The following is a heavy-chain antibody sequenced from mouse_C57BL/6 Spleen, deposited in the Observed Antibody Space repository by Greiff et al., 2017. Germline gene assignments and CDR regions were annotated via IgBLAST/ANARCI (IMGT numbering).Heavy chain of an antibody. V-gene: IGHV1-53*01. CDR1: GYTFTSYW. CDR3: ARPDYYGRSYWYFEV. Sequence: QVQLQQPGSELVKPGASVKLSCKASGYTFTSYWMHWVKQRPGQGLEWIGNINPSNGGTNYNEKFKSKATLTVDKSSRTAYMQLSSLTSEDSAVYYSARPDYYGRSYWYFEVWGTGTTVTVSS. J-gene: IGHJ1*03. CDR2: INPSNGGT. D-gene: IGHD1-1*01.